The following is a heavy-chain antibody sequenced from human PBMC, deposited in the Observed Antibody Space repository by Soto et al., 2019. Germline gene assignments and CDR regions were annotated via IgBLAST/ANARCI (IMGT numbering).Heavy chain of an antibody. V-gene: IGHV4-39*01. D-gene: IGHD2-2*02. CDR2: IYYSGST. Sequence: SETLSLTCTVSGGSISSSSYYWGWIRQPPGKGLEWIGSIYYSGSTYYNPSLKGRVTISVDTSKNQFSLKLSSVTAADTAVYYCARHLGYCSSTSCYTTYYYYYGMDVWGQGTTVTVSS. CDR1: GGSISSSSYY. J-gene: IGHJ6*02. CDR3: ARHLGYCSSTSCYTTYYYYYGMDV.